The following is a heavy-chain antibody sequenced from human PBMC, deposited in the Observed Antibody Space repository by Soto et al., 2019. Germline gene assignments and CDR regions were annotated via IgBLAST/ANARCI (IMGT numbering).Heavy chain of an antibody. CDR1: GFTFSSYA. V-gene: IGHV3-64*01. Sequence: EVQLVESGGGLVQPGGSLRLSCAASGFTFSSYAIHWVRQAPGKGLEYVSAITTNGGSTYYANSVKGRFTISRDNSKNTLYLQMGSLRADDMAVYYCARGWDAFDIWGQGTMVTVSS. J-gene: IGHJ3*02. CDR3: ARGWDAFDI. CDR2: ITTNGGST.